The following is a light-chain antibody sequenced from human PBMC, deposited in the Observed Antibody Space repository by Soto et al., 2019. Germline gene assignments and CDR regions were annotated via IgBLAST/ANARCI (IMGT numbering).Light chain of an antibody. CDR1: SSDVGGYNY. Sequence: QSALTQPASLSGSPGQSITISCTGTSSDVGGYNYVSWYQQHPGKAPRLMIYGVSNRPLGVSYRFSGSKSGNMASLTISGLQSEDEADYYCNSYASVNSPVLFGGGTKLTVL. CDR3: NSYASVNSPVL. J-gene: IGLJ2*01. CDR2: GVS. V-gene: IGLV2-14*03.